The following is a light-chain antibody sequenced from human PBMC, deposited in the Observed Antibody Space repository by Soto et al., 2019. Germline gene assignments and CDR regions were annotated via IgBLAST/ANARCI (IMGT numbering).Light chain of an antibody. J-gene: IGKJ2*01. CDR2: GAS. CDR1: QSVSSN. Sequence: EIVMTQSPATLSVSPGERATLSCRASQSVSSNLAWYQQKPGQAPRLLINGASTRATGIPARFSGSGSGTEFTLTISSLQSEDFAVYSCQQYNNWPHTFGQGTKLEIK. CDR3: QQYNNWPHT. V-gene: IGKV3-15*01.